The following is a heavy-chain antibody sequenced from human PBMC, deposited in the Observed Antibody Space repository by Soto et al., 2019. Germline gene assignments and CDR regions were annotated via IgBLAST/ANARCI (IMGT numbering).Heavy chain of an antibody. J-gene: IGHJ4*02. CDR1: GGSISSSSYY. CDR3: ATPRAVYGGNSEGEGVGFDY. D-gene: IGHD4-17*01. V-gene: IGHV4-39*01. Sequence: SETLSLTCTISGGSISSSSYYWGWIRQPPGKGLEWIGSIYYSGSTYYNPSLKSRVTISVDTSKNQFSLKLSSVTAADTAVYYCATPRAVYGGNSEGEGVGFDYWGQGTLVTVSS. CDR2: IYYSGST.